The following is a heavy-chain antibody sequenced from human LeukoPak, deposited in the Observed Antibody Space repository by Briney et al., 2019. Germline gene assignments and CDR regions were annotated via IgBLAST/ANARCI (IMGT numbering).Heavy chain of an antibody. CDR3: AKTRPMSIAAAGRFYFDY. D-gene: IGHD6-13*01. CDR2: ISGSGGST. V-gene: IGHV3-23*01. Sequence: QTGGSLRLSCAASGFTFSSYAMSWVRQAPGKGLEWVSAISGSGGSTYYADSVKGRFTISRDNSKNTLYLQMNSLRAEDTAVYYCAKTRPMSIAAAGRFYFDYWGQGTLVTVSS. CDR1: GFTFSSYA. J-gene: IGHJ4*02.